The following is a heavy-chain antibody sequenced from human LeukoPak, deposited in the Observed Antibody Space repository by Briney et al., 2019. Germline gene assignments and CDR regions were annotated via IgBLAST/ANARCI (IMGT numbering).Heavy chain of an antibody. V-gene: IGHV1-69*13. CDR1: GGTFSSYA. D-gene: IGHD2-2*01. CDR2: IIPIFGTA. Sequence: ASVKVSCKASGGTFSSYAISWVRQAPGQGLEWMGGIIPIFGTANYAQKFQGRVTITADESTSTAYMELSSLRSEDTAVYYCARDSGNKDIVAVPAATRGYYGMDVWGQGTTVTVSS. J-gene: IGHJ6*02. CDR3: ARDSGNKDIVAVPAATRGYYGMDV.